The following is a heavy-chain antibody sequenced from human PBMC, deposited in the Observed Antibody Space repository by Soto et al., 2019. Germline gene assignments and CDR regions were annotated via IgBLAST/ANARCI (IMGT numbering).Heavy chain of an antibody. D-gene: IGHD2-21*02. Sequence: QITLKESGPTLVKPTQTLTLTCTFSGFSLSTSGVGVGWIRQPPGKALEWLALIYWDDDKRYSPSLRSRLTISKDTSKNKVVLTMTNMEPVDTATYYCIQSRCGGDCLQSYASHYYYGMDVWGQGTTVTVSS. J-gene: IGHJ6*02. CDR1: GFSLSTSGVG. V-gene: IGHV2-5*02. CDR3: IQSRCGGDCLQSYASHYYYGMDV. CDR2: IYWDDDK.